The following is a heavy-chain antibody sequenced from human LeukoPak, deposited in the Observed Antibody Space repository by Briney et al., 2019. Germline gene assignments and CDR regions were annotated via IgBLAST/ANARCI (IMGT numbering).Heavy chain of an antibody. CDR2: ISAYNGNT. CDR1: GYTFTSYG. CDR3: KYCSGGSCFFGDDAFDI. Sequence: ASVKVSCKASGYTFTSYGISWVRLAPGQGHEWMGWISAYNGNTNYAQKLQGRVTMTTDTSTSTAYMELRSLRSDDTAVYYCKYCSGGSCFFGDDAFDIWGQGTMVTVSS. D-gene: IGHD2-15*01. V-gene: IGHV1-18*01. J-gene: IGHJ3*02.